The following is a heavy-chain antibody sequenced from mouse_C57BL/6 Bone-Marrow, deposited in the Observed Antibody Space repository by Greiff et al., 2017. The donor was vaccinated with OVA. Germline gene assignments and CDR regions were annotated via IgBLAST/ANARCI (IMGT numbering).Heavy chain of an antibody. V-gene: IGHV1-69*01. CDR2: IDPSDSYT. CDR3: AREKLGSYYFDY. Sequence: QVQLQQPGAELVMPGASVKLSCKASGYTFTSYWMHWVKQRPGQGLEWIGEIDPSDSYTKYNQKFKGKSTLTVDKSSSTAYMQLSSLTSDDSAVYYCAREKLGSYYFDYWGQGTTLTVSS. J-gene: IGHJ2*01. CDR1: GYTFTSYW. D-gene: IGHD4-1*01.